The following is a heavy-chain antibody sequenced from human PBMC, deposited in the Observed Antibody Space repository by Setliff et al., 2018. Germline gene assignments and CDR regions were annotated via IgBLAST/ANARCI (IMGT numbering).Heavy chain of an antibody. CDR3: ARELVATWRGYSSSSPRYYFDN. CDR2: TYSSGST. Sequence: PSETLSLTCTVSGGSISRYHWSWVRQPPGKGLEWIGSTYSSGSTNYNPSLKSRVTISLDTSTNLFYLNLSSVTAADTAVYYCARELVATWRGYSSSSPRYYFDNWGQGTLVTVSS. V-gene: IGHV4-4*08. CDR1: GGSISRYH. J-gene: IGHJ4*02. D-gene: IGHD6-6*01.